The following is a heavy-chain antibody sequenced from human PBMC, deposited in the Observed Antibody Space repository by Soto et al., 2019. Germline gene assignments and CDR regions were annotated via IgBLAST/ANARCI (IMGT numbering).Heavy chain of an antibody. Sequence: QVQLQESGPGLVKPSETLSLTCAVSGASITQYYWNWIRQSPGRGLEWIVSFSSTGSTVYNPSPSGRVTLSLDTSRNQFSLTLNSVTAADTAVYYCARGGGSPYHNHEFDFWGQGTLVTVSS. J-gene: IGHJ4*02. D-gene: IGHD6-19*01. CDR2: FSSTGST. CDR1: GASITQYY. CDR3: ARGGGSPYHNHEFDF. V-gene: IGHV4-59*01.